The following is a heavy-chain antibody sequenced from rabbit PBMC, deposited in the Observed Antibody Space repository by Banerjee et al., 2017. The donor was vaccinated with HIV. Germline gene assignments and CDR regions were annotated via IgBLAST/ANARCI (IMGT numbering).Heavy chain of an antibody. D-gene: IGHD4-2*01. CDR3: ARGGIYAGATHAYYFNL. Sequence: QSLEESGGDLVKPGASLTLTCTASGFSFSSSYYMCWVRQAPGKGLEWIACIYAGSSGSTYYASWAKGRFTISKTSSTTVTLQMTSLTAADTATYFCARGGIYAGATHAYYFNLWGQGTLVTVS. CDR2: IYAGSSGST. CDR1: GFSFSSSYY. V-gene: IGHV1S40*01. J-gene: IGHJ4*01.